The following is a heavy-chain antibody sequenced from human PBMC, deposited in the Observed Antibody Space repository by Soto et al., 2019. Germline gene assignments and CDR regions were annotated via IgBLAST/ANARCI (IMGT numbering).Heavy chain of an antibody. D-gene: IGHD4-17*01. V-gene: IGHV4-34*01. CDR2: INHSGST. CDR3: ARSNREYGDYGY. Sequence: QVQLQQWGAGLLKPSETLSLTCAVYGGSFSGYYWSWIRQPPGQGLEWIGEINHSGSTNYNPSLKSRVTISVDTSKNQFSLKLSAVTAADTAVYYCARSNREYGDYGYWGQGTLVIVSS. J-gene: IGHJ4*02. CDR1: GGSFSGYY.